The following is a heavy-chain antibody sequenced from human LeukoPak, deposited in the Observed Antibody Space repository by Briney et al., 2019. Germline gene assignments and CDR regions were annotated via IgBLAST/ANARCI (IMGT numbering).Heavy chain of an antibody. J-gene: IGHJ5*02. CDR1: GYTFTSYD. D-gene: IGHD6-13*01. CDR2: MNPNSGNT. V-gene: IGHV1-8*01. Sequence: VASVKVSCKASGYTFTSYDIDWVRQATGQGLEWMGWMNPNSGNTGYAQKFQGRVTMTRNTSISTAYMELSSLRSEDTAVYYCARDVEDRSNWYPWFDPWGQGTLVTVSS. CDR3: ARDVEDRSNWYPWFDP.